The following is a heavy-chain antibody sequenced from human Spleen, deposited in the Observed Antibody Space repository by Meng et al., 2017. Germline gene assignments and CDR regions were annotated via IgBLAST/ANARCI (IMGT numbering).Heavy chain of an antibody. J-gene: IGHJ1*01. CDR3: LRGSGGSV. CDR2: IYCSVST. CDR1: GYSISSSNW. V-gene: IGHV4-28*03. D-gene: IGHD3-10*01. Sequence: QVQLQGSGPGLVKPSDTLSLTCAVSGYSISSSNWWGWIRQPPGKGLEWIGYIYCSVSTFYYPSLESRVTMSVDTSKNQFSLKMSSVTAVDTAVYHCLRGSGGSVWGQGTLVTVSS.